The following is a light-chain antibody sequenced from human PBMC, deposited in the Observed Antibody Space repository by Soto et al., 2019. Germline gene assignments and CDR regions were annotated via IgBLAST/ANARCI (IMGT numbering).Light chain of an antibody. Sequence: DIQMNRSPSSRSASVGASVTIPFRASQSISSYLNWDQQKPGKAPKLLIYAASSVQSGVPSMFGSSGSGTDLTLTISSLHPEDGATYYCQRTHSTPTFGQGTRLEN. CDR3: QRTHSTPT. CDR2: AAS. CDR1: QSISSY. V-gene: IGKV1-39*01. J-gene: IGKJ5*01.